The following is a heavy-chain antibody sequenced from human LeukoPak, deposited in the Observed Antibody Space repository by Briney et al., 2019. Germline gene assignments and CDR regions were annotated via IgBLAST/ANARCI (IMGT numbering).Heavy chain of an antibody. V-gene: IGHV1-8*01. CDR2: MNPNSGNT. D-gene: IGHD6-13*01. Sequence: ASVKVSCKASGYTFTSYDINWVRQATGQGLEWMGWMNPNSGNTGYAQKFQGRVTMTRNTSISTAYMELSSLRSEDTAVYYCARGSRAVVAAAGPQTSYYFDYWGQGTLVTVSS. CDR3: ARGSRAVVAAAGPQTSYYFDY. J-gene: IGHJ4*02. CDR1: GYTFTSYD.